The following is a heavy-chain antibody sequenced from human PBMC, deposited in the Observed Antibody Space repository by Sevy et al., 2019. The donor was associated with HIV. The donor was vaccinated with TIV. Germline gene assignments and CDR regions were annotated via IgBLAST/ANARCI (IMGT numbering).Heavy chain of an antibody. V-gene: IGHV3-21*01. Sequence: GGSLRLSCAGSGFTFSSYTMNWVRQAPGKGLEWVSSISSSSSNIYYADSVKGRFTISRDNAKNSLYLQMNSLRVEDTAVYYCARDRRNYAGQYFDYWGQGTLVTVSS. D-gene: IGHD1-7*01. CDR2: ISSSSSNI. J-gene: IGHJ4*02. CDR3: ARDRRNYAGQYFDY. CDR1: GFTFSSYT.